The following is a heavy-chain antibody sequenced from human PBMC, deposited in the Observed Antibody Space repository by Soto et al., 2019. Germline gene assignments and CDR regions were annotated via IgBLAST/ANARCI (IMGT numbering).Heavy chain of an antibody. Sequence: QVQLVQSGAEVKKPGASVKVSCKASGYTFTSYGISWVRQAPGQGLEWMGWISAYNGNTNYAQKLQGRVTMTTDTTPSTAYRELRSLRSDDTAVYYCAVLHALSATRFDYWGQGTLVTVSS. CDR1: GYTFTSYG. V-gene: IGHV1-18*01. J-gene: IGHJ4*02. CDR2: ISAYNGNT. D-gene: IGHD2-15*01. CDR3: AVLHALSATRFDY.